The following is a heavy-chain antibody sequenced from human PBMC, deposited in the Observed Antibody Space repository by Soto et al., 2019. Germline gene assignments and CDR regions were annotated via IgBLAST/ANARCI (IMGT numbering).Heavy chain of an antibody. D-gene: IGHD2-21*02. V-gene: IGHV4-4*02. CDR2: IYHSGST. J-gene: IGHJ5*02. CDR3: ASKACDPPRRFDP. CDR1: GGSISSNNW. Sequence: QVQLQESGPGLVKPSGTLSLTCAVSGGSISSNNWWSWVRQPPGKGLEWIGEIYHSGSTNYNSSLQSRVAISVDTSENQFSLKVPSGTAADPAVYYCASKACDPPRRFDPWGQGTLVTVSS.